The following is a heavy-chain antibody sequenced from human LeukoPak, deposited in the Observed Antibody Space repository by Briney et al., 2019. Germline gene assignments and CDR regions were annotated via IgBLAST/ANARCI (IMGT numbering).Heavy chain of an antibody. CDR3: AREENISGNYYMDV. V-gene: IGHV4-59*01. CDR1: GVSISSYY. Sequence: PSETLSLTCTVSGVSISSYYWSWIRQPPGKGLEWIGYIYYSGSTNYNPSLKSRVTISVDTSKNQFSLKLSSVTAADTAVYYCAREENISGNYYMDVWGKGTTVTISS. CDR2: IYYSGST. J-gene: IGHJ6*03. D-gene: IGHD6-19*01.